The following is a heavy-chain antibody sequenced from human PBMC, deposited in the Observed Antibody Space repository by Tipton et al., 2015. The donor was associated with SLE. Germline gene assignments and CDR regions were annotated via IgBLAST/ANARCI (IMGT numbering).Heavy chain of an antibody. CDR2: IYYSGST. CDR1: GGSISSYY. D-gene: IGHD6-13*01. Sequence: TLSLTCTVSGGSISSYYWSWIRQPPGKGLEWIGYIYYSGSTNYNPSLKSRVTVSVDTSKNHFSLTLSSVTAADTAVYYCASYGGSSWGDAFDIWGQGTMVTVSS. J-gene: IGHJ3*02. CDR3: ASYGGSSWGDAFDI. V-gene: IGHV4-59*08.